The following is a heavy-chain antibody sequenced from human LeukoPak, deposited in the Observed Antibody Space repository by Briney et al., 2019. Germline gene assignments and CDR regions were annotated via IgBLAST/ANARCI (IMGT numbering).Heavy chain of an antibody. CDR3: ARGVGSGYTDD. Sequence: SETLSLTCTVSGDSMSTYYWTWIRQPPGKGLEWIGYIYNSGSTNYNPSLKSRVTISVDTSKNQFSLKLTSVTAADTPVYYCARGVGSGYTDDWGQGTLVTVSS. V-gene: IGHV4-59*01. J-gene: IGHJ4*02. D-gene: IGHD3-22*01. CDR1: GDSMSTYY. CDR2: IYNSGST.